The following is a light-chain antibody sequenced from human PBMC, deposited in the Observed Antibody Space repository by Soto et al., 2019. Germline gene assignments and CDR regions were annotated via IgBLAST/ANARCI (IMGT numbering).Light chain of an antibody. J-gene: IGLJ1*01. Sequence: QSALTQPASVSGSPGQSIAISCTGTSSDIGDYNYVSWYQQHPVKAPKLIIYDVSNRPSGVSDRFSGSKSGNTASLTISGLPAEDEADYYCSSYTSSSTPYVFGTGTKLTVL. V-gene: IGLV2-14*01. CDR1: SSDIGDYNY. CDR3: SSYTSSSTPYV. CDR2: DVS.